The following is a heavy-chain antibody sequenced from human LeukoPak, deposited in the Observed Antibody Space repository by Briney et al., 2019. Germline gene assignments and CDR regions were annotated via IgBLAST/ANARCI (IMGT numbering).Heavy chain of an antibody. D-gene: IGHD3-10*01. J-gene: IGHJ6*02. CDR3: AKDRESPPYYYYYYGMDV. CDR1: GFTFSSYS. CDR2: ISSSSSAI. Sequence: TGGSLRLSCAASGFTFSSYSMNWVRQAPGKGLEWVSYISSSSSAIYYADSVKGRFTISRDNAKNSLYLQMNSLRAEDTAVYYCAKDRESPPYYYYYYGMDVWGQGTTVTVSS. V-gene: IGHV3-48*04.